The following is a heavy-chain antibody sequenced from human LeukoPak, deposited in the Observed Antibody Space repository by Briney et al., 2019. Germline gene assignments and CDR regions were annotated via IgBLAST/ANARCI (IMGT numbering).Heavy chain of an antibody. Sequence: ASVKVSCKASGYTFTSYGISWVRQAPGQGLEWMGWISAYNGNTNYAQKLQGRVTMTTDTSTSTAYMELRSLRSDDTAVYYCAGVATRDNWFDPWGQGTLVTVSS. CDR1: GYTFTSYG. CDR3: AGVATRDNWFDP. J-gene: IGHJ5*02. CDR2: ISAYNGNT. V-gene: IGHV1-18*01. D-gene: IGHD5-24*01.